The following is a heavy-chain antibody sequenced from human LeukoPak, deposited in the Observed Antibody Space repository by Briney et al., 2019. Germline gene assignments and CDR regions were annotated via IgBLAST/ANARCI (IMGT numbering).Heavy chain of an antibody. CDR3: ARGHLPGIAAAGV. D-gene: IGHD6-13*01. V-gene: IGHV4-39*07. CDR1: GDSISSGTFY. Sequence: SETLSLTCTVSGDSISSGTFYWGWVRQPPGKGLEWIGSIHYSGNTYYNPSLKSRVTISVDTSKNQFSLKLSSVTAADTAVYYCARGHLPGIAAAGVWGQGTLVTVSS. CDR2: IHYSGNT. J-gene: IGHJ4*02.